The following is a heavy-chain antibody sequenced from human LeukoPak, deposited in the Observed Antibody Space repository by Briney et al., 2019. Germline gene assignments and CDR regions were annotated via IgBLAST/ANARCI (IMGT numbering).Heavy chain of an antibody. CDR1: GFTFSNYA. V-gene: IGHV3-23*01. J-gene: IGHJ3*02. CDR2: ISGSGGST. D-gene: IGHD3-22*01. CDR3: ARGPAGDYDSSGYPPWGFYYI. Sequence: GGSLRLSCAASGFTFSNYAMSWVRQAPGKGLEWVSAISGSGGSTYYVDSVKGRFTISRDNSKNTLYLQMNSLRVEDTAVYYCARGPAGDYDSSGYPPWGFYYIWGQGTMVTVSS.